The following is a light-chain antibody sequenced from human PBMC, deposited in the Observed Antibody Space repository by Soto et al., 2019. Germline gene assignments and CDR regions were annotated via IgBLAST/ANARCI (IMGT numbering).Light chain of an antibody. CDR1: QSVGIY. J-gene: IGKJ4*01. CDR3: QQRDIWPPLN. Sequence: VLTQSPATLSLSPGERATLFCKASQSVGIYMGWFQQKPGQAPRVLIYDATNRAGGVPARFSGSGSGTDFTLTISSLEAEDSAVYYCQQRDIWPPLNFGGGTKLEIK. CDR2: DAT. V-gene: IGKV3-11*01.